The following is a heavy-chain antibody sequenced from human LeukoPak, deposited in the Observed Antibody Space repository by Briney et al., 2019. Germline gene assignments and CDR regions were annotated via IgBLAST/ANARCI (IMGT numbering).Heavy chain of an antibody. CDR3: ANHPSGYSSSWYWFDP. CDR1: GFTFSSYA. V-gene: IGHV3-23*01. J-gene: IGHJ5*02. D-gene: IGHD6-13*01. Sequence: GSLRLSCAASGFTFSSYAMSWVRQAPGKGLEWVSAISGSGGSTYYADSVKGRFTISRDNSKNTLYLQMNSLRAEDTAVYYGANHPSGYSSSWYWFDPWGQGTLVTVSS. CDR2: ISGSGGST.